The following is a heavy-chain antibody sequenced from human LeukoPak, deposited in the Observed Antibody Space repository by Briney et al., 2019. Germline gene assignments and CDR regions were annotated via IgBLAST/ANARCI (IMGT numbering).Heavy chain of an antibody. Sequence: SETLSLTCIVSGGSISSYYWNWIRQPPGKGLEWIGYIYYSGGTNYNPSLKSRVTISLDTSKNQFSLKLNSVTAADTAVYYCARDGAVDILTGYGAFDIWGQGTMVTVSS. CDR1: GGSISSYY. J-gene: IGHJ3*02. CDR3: ARDGAVDILTGYGAFDI. CDR2: IYYSGGT. D-gene: IGHD3-9*01. V-gene: IGHV4-59*01.